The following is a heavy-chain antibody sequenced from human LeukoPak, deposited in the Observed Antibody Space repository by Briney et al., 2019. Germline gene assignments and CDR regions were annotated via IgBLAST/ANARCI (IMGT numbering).Heavy chain of an antibody. V-gene: IGHV4-59*01. Sequence: PSETLSLTCTVSGGSISSYYWSWIRQPPGKGLEWIGYIYYSGSTNYNPSLKSRVTISVDTSKNQFSLKLSSVTAADTAVYYCARAGIGELLSWGQGTLVTVSS. CDR2: IYYSGST. CDR3: ARAGIGELLS. D-gene: IGHD1-26*01. CDR1: GGSISSYY. J-gene: IGHJ5*02.